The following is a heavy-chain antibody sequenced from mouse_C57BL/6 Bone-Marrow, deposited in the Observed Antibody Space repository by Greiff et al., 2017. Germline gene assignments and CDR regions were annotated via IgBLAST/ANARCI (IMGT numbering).Heavy chain of an antibody. Sequence: EVKVEESGPGMVKPSQSLSLTCTVTGYSITSGYDWHWIRPFPGNKLEWMGYISYSGSTNYNPSLKSRISITHDTSKNHFFLKLNSVTTEDTATYYCARAISYAMDYWGQGTSVTVSS. V-gene: IGHV3-1*01. J-gene: IGHJ4*01. CDR1: GYSITSGYD. CDR3: ARAISYAMDY. CDR2: ISYSGST.